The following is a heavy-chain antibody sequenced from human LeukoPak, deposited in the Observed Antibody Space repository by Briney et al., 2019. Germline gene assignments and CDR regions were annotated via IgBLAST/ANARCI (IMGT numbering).Heavy chain of an antibody. J-gene: IGHJ4*02. CDR3: AREGTFALFDY. D-gene: IGHD3-3*02. Sequence: GGSLRLSCAASGFTFSSYEMNWVRQAPGKGLEWVSYISSSGSTIYYADSVKGRFTISRDNAKNSLYLQMNSLRAEDTAVYYCAREGTFALFDYWGQGTLVTVSS. CDR1: GFTFSSYE. V-gene: IGHV3-48*03. CDR2: ISSSGSTI.